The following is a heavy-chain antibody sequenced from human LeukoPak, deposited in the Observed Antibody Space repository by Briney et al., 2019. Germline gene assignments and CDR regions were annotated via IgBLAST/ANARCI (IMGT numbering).Heavy chain of an antibody. CDR2: IWYDGSNK. J-gene: IGHJ5*02. CDR1: GFTFSSCG. D-gene: IGHD2-2*02. CDR3: ARGGYCSSTSCYRGWFDP. Sequence: PGRSLRLSCAASGFTFSSCGMHWVRQAPGKGLEWVAVIWYDGSNKYYADSVKGRFTISRDNSKNTLYLQMNSLRAEDTAVYYCARGGYCSSTSCYRGWFDPWGQGTLVTVSS. V-gene: IGHV3-33*01.